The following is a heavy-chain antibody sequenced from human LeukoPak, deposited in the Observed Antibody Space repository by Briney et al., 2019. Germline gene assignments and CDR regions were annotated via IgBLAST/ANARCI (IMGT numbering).Heavy chain of an antibody. CDR3: ARRDSAIVREEY. CDR1: GGSFSGYY. J-gene: IGHJ4*02. V-gene: IGHV4-34*01. D-gene: IGHD1-26*01. Sequence: SETLSLTCAVYGGSFSGYYWSWIRQPPGKGLEWIGEINHSGSTNYNPSLKSRVTISVDTSKNRFSLKLSSVTAADTAVYYCARRDSAIVREEYWGQGTLVTVSS. CDR2: INHSGST.